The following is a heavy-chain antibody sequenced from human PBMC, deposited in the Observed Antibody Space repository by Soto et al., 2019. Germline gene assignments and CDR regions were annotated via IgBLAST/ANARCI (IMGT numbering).Heavy chain of an antibody. CDR3: ARDPHYYGDDDEEPGGFDD. CDR1: GYTFTSYG. CDR2: ISGDNGNT. Sequence: QVQLVQSGAEVKKPGASVKVSCKTSGYTFTSYGISWVRQAPGQGLEWVGWISGDNGNTNYALSLQLQGRVTMTRDTSTSTAYMELRSLTFDDTAVYYCARDPHYYGDDDEEPGGFDDWGRGTLVTVSS. J-gene: IGHJ4*02. D-gene: IGHD4-17*01. V-gene: IGHV1-18*04.